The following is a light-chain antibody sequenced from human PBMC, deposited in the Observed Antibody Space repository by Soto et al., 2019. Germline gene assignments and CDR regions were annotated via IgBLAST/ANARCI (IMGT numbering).Light chain of an antibody. V-gene: IGLV2-8*01. CDR3: TSYAGSSSNVVV. Sequence: QSALTQPPSASGSPGQSVTISCTGTSSDGGGYNYVSWYQQHPGKAPKLMIYEVSKRPSGVPDRFSGSKSGNTASLTVSGLQAEDEADYYCTSYAGSSSNVVVFGGGTKVTVL. CDR1: SSDGGGYNY. CDR2: EVS. J-gene: IGLJ2*01.